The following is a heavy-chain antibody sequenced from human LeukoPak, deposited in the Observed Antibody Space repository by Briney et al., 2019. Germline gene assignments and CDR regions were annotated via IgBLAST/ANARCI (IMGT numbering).Heavy chain of an antibody. J-gene: IGHJ4*02. CDR1: KFTFSHYG. D-gene: IGHD4-11*01. V-gene: IGHV3-33*06. Sequence: GGSLRLSCAASKFTFSHYGMHWVRQAPGKGLQWVAVIWSDGSNKYYADSVKGRFTISRDNSNNMVYLQMNSLRADDTGVYYCAKDAQRGFDYSNSLEYWGQGALVSVSS. CDR3: AKDAQRGFDYSNSLEY. CDR2: IWSDGSNK.